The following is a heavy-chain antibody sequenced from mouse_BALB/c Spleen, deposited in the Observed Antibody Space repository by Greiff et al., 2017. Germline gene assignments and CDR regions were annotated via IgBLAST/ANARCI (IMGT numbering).Heavy chain of an antibody. V-gene: IGHV2-6-4*01. D-gene: IGHD1-1*01. Sequence: VKLQESGPGLVAPSQSLSITCTVSGFSLSRYSVHWVRQPPGKGLEWLGMIWGGGSTDYNSALKSRLSISKDNSKSQVFLKMNSLQTDDTAMYYCARNPLYYGSSTGYFDYWGQGTTLTVSS. CDR1: GFSLSRYS. CDR2: IWGGGST. J-gene: IGHJ2*01. CDR3: ARNPLYYGSSTGYFDY.